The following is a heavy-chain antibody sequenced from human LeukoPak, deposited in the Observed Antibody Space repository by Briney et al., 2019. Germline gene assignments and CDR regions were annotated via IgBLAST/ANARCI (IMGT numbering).Heavy chain of an antibody. CDR1: GFTVSSYY. D-gene: IGHD6-19*01. Sequence: GGSLRLSCAASGFTVSSYYMSWVRQAPGKGLEWVATIYSGESTYHADSVKGRFTISRDNSKNTLDLQMNSLRVEDTAVYYCARGFRGWYAEGFDYWGQGTLVTVSS. CDR2: IYSGEST. J-gene: IGHJ4*02. V-gene: IGHV3-66*01. CDR3: ARGFRGWYAEGFDY.